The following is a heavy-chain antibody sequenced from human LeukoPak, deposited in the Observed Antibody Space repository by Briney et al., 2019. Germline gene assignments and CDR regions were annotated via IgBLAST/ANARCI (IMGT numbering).Heavy chain of an antibody. D-gene: IGHD1-26*01. J-gene: IGHJ4*02. CDR2: ISGSGGST. Sequence: EGSLRLSCAASGFTFSSYAMSWVRQAPGKGLEWVSAISGSGGSTYYADSVKGRFTISRDNSKNTLYLQMNSLRAEDTAVYYCAKGGVYSGSYWGPDYWGRGTLVTVSS. V-gene: IGHV3-23*01. CDR3: AKGGVYSGSYWGPDY. CDR1: GFTFSSYA.